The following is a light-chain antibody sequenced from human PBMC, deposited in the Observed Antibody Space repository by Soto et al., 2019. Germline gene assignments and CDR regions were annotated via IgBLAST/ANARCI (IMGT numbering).Light chain of an antibody. J-gene: IGKJ5*01. V-gene: IGKV3-11*01. CDR2: DAS. Sequence: EVVLTQSPVTLSLSPGERATLSCRASQSVSSYLAWYQQKPGQAPRLLIYDASNRATGIPARFSGSGSGTDFTLTISSLEPEDFAVYYCQQRSNWITFGQGTRLENK. CDR3: QQRSNWIT. CDR1: QSVSSY.